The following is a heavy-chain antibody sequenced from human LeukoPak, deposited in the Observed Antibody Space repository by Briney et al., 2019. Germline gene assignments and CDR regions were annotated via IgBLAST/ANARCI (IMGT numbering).Heavy chain of an antibody. J-gene: IGHJ4*02. Sequence: GSLRLSCAASGFTFSSYGMHWVRQAPGKGLEWVAFIRYDGSNKYYADSVKGRFTISRDNSKNTLYLQMNSLRAEDTAVYYCAKDAYLIVVVPAAPQFDYWGQGTLVTVSS. V-gene: IGHV3-30*02. CDR2: IRYDGSNK. D-gene: IGHD2-2*01. CDR1: GFTFSSYG. CDR3: AKDAYLIVVVPAAPQFDY.